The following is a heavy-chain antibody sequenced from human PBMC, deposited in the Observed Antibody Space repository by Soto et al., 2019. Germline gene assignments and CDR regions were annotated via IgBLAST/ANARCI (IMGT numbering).Heavy chain of an antibody. CDR2: IKQDGSEK. CDR3: ARDYYSISWYGIWFGP. D-gene: IGHD6-13*01. CDR1: GFTFSSYW. J-gene: IGHJ5*02. Sequence: EVQLVESGGGLVQPGGSLRLSCAASGFTFSSYWMSWVRQAPGKGLEWVANIKQDGSEKYYVDSVKGRFTISRDNAKNSLDLQMNSVRDEGMAVYYCARDYYSISWYGIWFGPWGQGTLVTVSS. V-gene: IGHV3-7*01.